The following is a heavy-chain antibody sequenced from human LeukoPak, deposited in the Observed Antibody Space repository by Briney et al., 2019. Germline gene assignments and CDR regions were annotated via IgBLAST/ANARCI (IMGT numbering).Heavy chain of an antibody. D-gene: IGHD3-10*01. CDR2: INQSGTT. CDR1: GGSFSDYY. J-gene: IGHJ4*02. CDR3: AGGATPGVF. Sequence: PSETLSLTCVVYGGSFSDYYWNWIRQPPGKGLEWIGEINQSGTTNYNPSLKSRLTISLDTSKNHLFLKLTSATAADTALYYCAGGATPGVFWGQGILVTVSA. V-gene: IGHV4-34*01.